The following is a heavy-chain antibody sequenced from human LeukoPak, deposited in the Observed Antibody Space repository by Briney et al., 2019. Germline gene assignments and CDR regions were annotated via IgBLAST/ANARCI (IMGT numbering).Heavy chain of an antibody. CDR1: GYSFNSYW. CDR2: IYPGDSET. J-gene: IGHJ4*02. Sequence: GESLKISCKGSGYSFNSYWIGWVRQMPGKGLEWMGIIYPGDSETRYNPSFKGQVTISADKSISTTYLQWSSLKASDTAIYYCARQGPALRPAYWGQGTLVSVSS. CDR3: ARQGPALRPAY. V-gene: IGHV5-51*01.